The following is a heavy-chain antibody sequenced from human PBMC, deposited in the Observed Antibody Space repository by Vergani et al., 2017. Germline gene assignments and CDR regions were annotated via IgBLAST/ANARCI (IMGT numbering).Heavy chain of an antibody. CDR2: IYHSGST. CDR1: GGSISSSNW. Sequence: QVQLQESGPGLVKPPGTLSLTCAVSGGSISSSNWWSWVRQPPGKGLEWIGEIYHSGSTNYNPSLKSRVTISVDKSKNHFSLKLSSVTAADTAVYYCARGDDNSDYEGTNWFDPWGQGILVTVSS. V-gene: IGHV4-4*03. J-gene: IGHJ5*02. D-gene: IGHD4-11*01. CDR3: ARGDDNSDYEGTNWFDP.